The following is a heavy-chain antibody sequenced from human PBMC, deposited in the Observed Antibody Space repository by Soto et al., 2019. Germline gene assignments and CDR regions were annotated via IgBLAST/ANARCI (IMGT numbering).Heavy chain of an antibody. CDR3: ARGAPYYDFWSGYLGGGYYYYMDV. J-gene: IGHJ6*03. D-gene: IGHD3-3*01. Sequence: ASVKVSCKASGYTFTSYGINWVRQATGQGLEWMGWMNPNSGNTGYAQKFQGRVTMTRNTSISTAYMGLSSLRSEDTAVYYCARGAPYYDFWSGYLGGGYYYYMDVWGKGPTVTVSS. CDR2: MNPNSGNT. V-gene: IGHV1-8*01. CDR1: GYTFTSYG.